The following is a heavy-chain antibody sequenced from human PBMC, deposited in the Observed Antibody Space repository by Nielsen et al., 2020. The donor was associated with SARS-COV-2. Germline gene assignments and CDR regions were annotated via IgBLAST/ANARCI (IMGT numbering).Heavy chain of an antibody. J-gene: IGHJ4*02. CDR3: ATSPGGQWLVRGY. D-gene: IGHD6-19*01. CDR1: GFTFNNYW. CDR2: IKKDGSEK. Sequence: GESLKISCAASGFTFNNYWMSWVRQAPGKGLECVANIKKDGSEKYYVDSVKGRFTISRDNAQNSVYLQMNSLRVDDTAVYYCATSPGGQWLVRGYWGQGTLVTVSS. V-gene: IGHV3-7*03.